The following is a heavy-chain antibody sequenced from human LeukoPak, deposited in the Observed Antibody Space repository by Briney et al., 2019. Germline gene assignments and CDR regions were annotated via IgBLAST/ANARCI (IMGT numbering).Heavy chain of an antibody. D-gene: IGHD3-3*01. CDR3: ARSDDFWSGYNWFDP. J-gene: IGHJ5*02. Sequence: NSSETLSLTCTVSDGSISSYYWSWIRQPPGKGLEWIGYIYYSGNTNYNPSLKSRVTISIDTSKNQFSLRLSSATAADTAVYYCARSDDFWSGYNWFDPWGQGTLATVS. CDR2: IYYSGNT. CDR1: DGSISSYY. V-gene: IGHV4-59*01.